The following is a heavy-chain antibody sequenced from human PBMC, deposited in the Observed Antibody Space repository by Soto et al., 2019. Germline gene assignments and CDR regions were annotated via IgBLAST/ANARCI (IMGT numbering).Heavy chain of an antibody. CDR2: IYYSGST. D-gene: IGHD3-10*01. CDR1: GGSISSGGYY. V-gene: IGHV4-31*03. J-gene: IGHJ5*02. Sequence: SETLSLTCTVSGGSISSGGYYWSWIRQHPGKGLEWIGYIYYSGSTYYNPSLKSRVAISVDTSKNQFSLKLSSVTAADTAVYYCARDAYGSGNWFDPWGQGTLVTVSS. CDR3: ARDAYGSGNWFDP.